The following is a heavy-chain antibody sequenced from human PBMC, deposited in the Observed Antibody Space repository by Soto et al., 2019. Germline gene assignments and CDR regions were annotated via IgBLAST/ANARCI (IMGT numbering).Heavy chain of an antibody. CDR2: ISAYNGNT. V-gene: IGHV1-18*01. CDR3: ARGVCAMINDFWSGYYSKNYYYGMDV. CDR1: GYTFTSHG. J-gene: IGHJ6*02. Sequence: QVQLVQSGAEVKKPGASVKVSCKASGYTFTSHGISWVRQAPGQGLEWMGWISAYNGNTNYAQKLQGRVTMTTDTSTSTAYMELRSLRSDDTAVYYCARGVCAMINDFWSGYYSKNYYYGMDVWGQGTTVTVSS. D-gene: IGHD3-3*01.